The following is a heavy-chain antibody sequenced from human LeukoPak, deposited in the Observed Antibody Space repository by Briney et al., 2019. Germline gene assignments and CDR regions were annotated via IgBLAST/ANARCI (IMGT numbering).Heavy chain of an antibody. CDR2: ISGSGGST. D-gene: IGHD6-19*01. V-gene: IGHV3-23*01. CDR1: GFTFSSYA. J-gene: IGHJ5*02. CDR3: AKGGSSSGWFPDTWFDP. Sequence: GGSLRLSCAASGFTFSSYAMSWVRQAPGKGLEWVSAISGSGGSTYYADSVKGRFTISRDNSKDTLYLQMNSLRAEDTAVYYCAKGGSSSGWFPDTWFDPWGQGTLVTVSS.